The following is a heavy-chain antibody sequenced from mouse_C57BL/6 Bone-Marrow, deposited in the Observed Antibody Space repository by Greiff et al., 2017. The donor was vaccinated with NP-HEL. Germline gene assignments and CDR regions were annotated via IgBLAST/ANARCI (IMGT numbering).Heavy chain of an antibody. Sequence: QVQLKQSGPGLVAPSQSLSITCTVSGFSLTSYAISWVRQPPGQGLEWLGVIWTGGGTNYNSALKSRLSISKDNSKSPVFLKMNRLTTDDTARYYCARNCGGSSSYFDYWGQGTTLTVSS. CDR2: IWTGGGT. CDR3: ARNCGGSSSYFDY. D-gene: IGHD1-1*01. CDR1: GFSLTSYA. V-gene: IGHV2-9-1*01. J-gene: IGHJ2*01.